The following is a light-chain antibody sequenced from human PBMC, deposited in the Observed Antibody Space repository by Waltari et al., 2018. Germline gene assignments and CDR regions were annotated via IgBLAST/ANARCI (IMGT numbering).Light chain of an antibody. Sequence: DIQMNQSPSTLSASVGDRVTITCRARQRIGSWLARYQQKPGESPKLLIYEATSLESEVPARFSASGSGTEFTLTISSLQPDDVATYYCQRYNSYPITFGPGTKVDI. CDR1: QRIGSW. CDR2: EAT. V-gene: IGKV1-5*03. J-gene: IGKJ3*01. CDR3: QRYNSYPIT.